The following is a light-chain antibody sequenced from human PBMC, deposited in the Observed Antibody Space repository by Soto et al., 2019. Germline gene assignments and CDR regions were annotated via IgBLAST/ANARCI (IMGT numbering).Light chain of an antibody. J-gene: IGLJ2*01. CDR1: SSDIGAYNH. CDR2: EVS. Sequence: QSALTQPPSASGSPGQSVTISCTGTSSDIGAYNHVSWYQQHPGKAPRFIIYEVSQRPSGVPDRFSGSKSGNTASLTVSGLQADDDADYYCSSYAGSNGPVIFGGGTKVTVL. CDR3: SSYAGSNGPVI. V-gene: IGLV2-8*01.